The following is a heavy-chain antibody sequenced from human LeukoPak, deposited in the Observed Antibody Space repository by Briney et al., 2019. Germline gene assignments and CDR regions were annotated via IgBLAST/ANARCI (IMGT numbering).Heavy chain of an antibody. D-gene: IGHD6-13*01. CDR2: FDPEDGET. V-gene: IGHV1-24*01. J-gene: IGHJ4*02. CDR3: ATDGPKLYYSSSWYEIDY. Sequence: RASVKVSCKVSGYTLTELSMHWVRQAPGKGLEWMGGFDPEDGETIYAQKFQGRVTMTEDTSTDTAYMELSSLRSEDTAVYYCATDGPKLYYSSSWYEIDYWGQGTLVTVSS. CDR1: GYTLTELS.